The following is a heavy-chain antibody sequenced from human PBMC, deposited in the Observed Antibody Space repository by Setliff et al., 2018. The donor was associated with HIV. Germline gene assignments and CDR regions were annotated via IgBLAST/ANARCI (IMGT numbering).Heavy chain of an antibody. CDR3: ARTPGTHDYDRSANFHYFDY. V-gene: IGHV4-39*02. CDR2: IYYSGTT. J-gene: IGHJ4*02. CDR1: GGSVSSSSYF. Sequence: PSETLSLTCTVSGGSVSSSSYFWGWIRQPPGTGLEWIGNIYYSGTTFYNPSLKSRVSISVDTSTDHFSLKLSSVTAADTAVYYCARTPGTHDYDRSANFHYFDYWGQGALVTVSS. D-gene: IGHD3-22*01.